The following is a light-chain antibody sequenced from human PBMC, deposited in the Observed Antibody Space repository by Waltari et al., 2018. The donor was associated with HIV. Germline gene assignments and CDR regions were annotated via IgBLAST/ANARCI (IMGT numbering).Light chain of an antibody. V-gene: IGLV2-14*01. CDR3: SSFTTSNSLL. J-gene: IGLJ2*01. CDR1: SSDVGASNY. Sequence: QSALTQPASVSGSPGQSLTVSRTGPSSDVGASNYVSRYQQTPGTAPKLVIYEVSNRPSGISYRISGSKSGDTASLTISGLQTEDEGDYYCSSFTTSNSLLFGGGTKVTVL. CDR2: EVS.